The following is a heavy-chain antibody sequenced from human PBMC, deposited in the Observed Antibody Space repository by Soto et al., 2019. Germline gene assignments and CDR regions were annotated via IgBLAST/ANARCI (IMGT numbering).Heavy chain of an antibody. V-gene: IGHV3-23*01. CDR1: GFTFSTYA. Sequence: EVHVLESGGGLVQPGGSLRLSCAASGFTFSTYAMSWVRQAPGKGLEWVSGISGGGGSTYYADSVKGRFTISRDNSKNTLYLQMNSLRAEDTAVYYCAKADLLGYCTGGSCYSLDYWGQGTLVTVSS. D-gene: IGHD2-15*01. CDR2: ISGGGGST. CDR3: AKADLLGYCTGGSCYSLDY. J-gene: IGHJ4*02.